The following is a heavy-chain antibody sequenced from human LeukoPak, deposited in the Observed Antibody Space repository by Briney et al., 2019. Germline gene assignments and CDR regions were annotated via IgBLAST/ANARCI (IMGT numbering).Heavy chain of an antibody. CDR3: ARGILVGTTRNKLIDY. J-gene: IGHJ4*02. V-gene: IGHV1-8*01. CDR1: GYTFTSYD. D-gene: IGHD1-26*01. Sequence: GASVTVSCTASGYTFTSYDINWVRQATGQGLEWMGWMNPNSGNTGYAQKFQGRVTMTRNTSISTAYMELGSLRSEDTAVYYCARGILVGTTRNKLIDYWGQGTLVTVSS. CDR2: MNPNSGNT.